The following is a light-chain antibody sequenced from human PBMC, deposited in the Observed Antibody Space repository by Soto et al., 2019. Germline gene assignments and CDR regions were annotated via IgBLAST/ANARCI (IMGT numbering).Light chain of an antibody. Sequence: EIVMTQSPVTLSVSPGERATLSCRASQSVNSNLAWYQQKPGQTPRLLIYGASARATGVPARFSGSGSGTDFTLTISSLQSEDFAVYYCLQYNNWPPWTFGQGTKVEFK. CDR2: GAS. J-gene: IGKJ1*01. CDR3: LQYNNWPPWT. CDR1: QSVNSN. V-gene: IGKV3-15*01.